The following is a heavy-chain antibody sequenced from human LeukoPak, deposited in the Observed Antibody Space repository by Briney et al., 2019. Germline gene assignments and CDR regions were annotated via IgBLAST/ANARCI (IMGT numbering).Heavy chain of an antibody. CDR2: INGGGGST. V-gene: IGHV3-23*01. J-gene: IGHJ4*02. CDR3: AKRWNLYYFDY. Sequence: PGASLRLSCAASGFSFSTYGMSWVRQAPGKGLEWVSIINGGGGSTYYADSVKGRFTISRDNSQNPLYLQMNSLRAEDTAVYYCAKRWNLYYFDYWGQGTLVTVSS. CDR1: GFSFSTYG. D-gene: IGHD4-23*01.